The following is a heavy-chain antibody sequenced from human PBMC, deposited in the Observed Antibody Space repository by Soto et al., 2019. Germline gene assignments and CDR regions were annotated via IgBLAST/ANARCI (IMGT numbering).Heavy chain of an antibody. J-gene: IGHJ6*02. CDR2: IVVGSGNT. D-gene: IGHD3-10*02. CDR1: GFTFTSSA. V-gene: IGHV1-58*01. CDR3: AASPEVFGELLSYYYYGMAG. Sequence: GSSVQVSCKASGFTFTSSAVQWVRQARGQRLEWIGWIVVGSGNTNYAQKFQERVTITRDMSTSTAYMELSSLRSEDTAVYYCAASPEVFGELLSYYYYGMAGWGQGTTVTGSS.